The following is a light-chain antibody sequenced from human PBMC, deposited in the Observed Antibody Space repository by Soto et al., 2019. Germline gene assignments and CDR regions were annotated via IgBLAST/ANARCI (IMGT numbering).Light chain of an antibody. CDR1: RSDIGDSNF. CDR3: ASFRSGTILV. Sequence: QSVLAQPASVSGSPGQSVTISCTGPRSDIGDSNFISWYQHSPGKAPRLLIYEVNNRPSGVSRRFSGSKAGNTASLTISGLLDDDEADYFCASFRSGTILVFGGGNKVTVL. V-gene: IGLV2-14*01. J-gene: IGLJ1*01. CDR2: EVN.